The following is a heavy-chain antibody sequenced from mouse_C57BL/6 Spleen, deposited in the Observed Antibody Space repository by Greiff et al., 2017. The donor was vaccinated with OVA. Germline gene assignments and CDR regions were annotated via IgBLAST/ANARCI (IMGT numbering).Heavy chain of an antibody. CDR3: ARVGALGEGSYAMDY. V-gene: IGHV1-81*01. Sequence: QVQLKESGAELARPGASVKLSCKASGYTFTSYGISWVKQRTGQGLEWIGEIYPRSGNTYYNEKFKGKATLTADKSSSTAYMELRSLTSEDSAVYFCARVGALGEGSYAMDYWGQGTSVTVSS. CDR1: GYTFTSYG. D-gene: IGHD4-1*01. J-gene: IGHJ4*01. CDR2: IYPRSGNT.